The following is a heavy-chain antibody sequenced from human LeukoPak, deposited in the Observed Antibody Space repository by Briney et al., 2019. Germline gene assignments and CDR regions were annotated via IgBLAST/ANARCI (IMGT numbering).Heavy chain of an antibody. V-gene: IGHV3-23*01. D-gene: IGHD1-26*01. J-gene: IGHJ6*02. CDR3: AKGLMGGSYWDYYGMDV. CDR1: GFTFXSXA. CDR2: ISGSGSST. Sequence: RLSXAASGFTFXSXAMSWVRQXPGKGGEWXXXISGSGSSTYYADSVKGRFTISRDNSKNTLYLQMNSLRAEDTAVYYCAKGLMGGSYWDYYGMDVWGQGTTVTVSS.